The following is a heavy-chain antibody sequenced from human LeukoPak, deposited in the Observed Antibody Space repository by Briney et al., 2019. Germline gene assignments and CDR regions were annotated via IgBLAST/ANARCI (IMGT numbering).Heavy chain of an antibody. D-gene: IGHD2-21*02. J-gene: IGHJ3*02. V-gene: IGHV4-4*08. CDR1: GGSISSYY. Sequence: SETLSLTCTVSGGSISSYYWSWIRQPPGKGLEWIGRIYTSGSTNYNPSLKSRVTISVDTSKNQFSLKLSSVTAADTAVYYCARGSVVVTAKYAFDIWGQGTMVTVSS. CDR3: ARGSVVVTAKYAFDI. CDR2: IYTSGST.